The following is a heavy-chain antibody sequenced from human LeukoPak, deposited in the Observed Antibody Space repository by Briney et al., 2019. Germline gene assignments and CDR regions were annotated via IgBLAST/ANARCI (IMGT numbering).Heavy chain of an antibody. Sequence: GESLKISCKGSGYSFTSYWIAWVRQVPGKGLEWMGIIYPGDSDTRYSPSFQGQVTISADKSISTAYLQWSSLKASDTAMYYCARRVAATENWFDPWGQGTLVTVSS. D-gene: IGHD6-25*01. V-gene: IGHV5-51*01. J-gene: IGHJ5*02. CDR3: ARRVAATENWFDP. CDR2: IYPGDSDT. CDR1: GYSFTSYW.